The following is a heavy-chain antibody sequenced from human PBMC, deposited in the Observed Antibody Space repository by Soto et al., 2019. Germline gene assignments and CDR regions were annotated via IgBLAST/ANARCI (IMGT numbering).Heavy chain of an antibody. D-gene: IGHD2-15*01. V-gene: IGHV1-69*13. CDR1: GGTFSSYA. CDR2: IIPIFGTA. Sequence: GASVKVSCKASGGTFSSYAINWVRQAPGQGLEWMGGIIPIFGTANYAQKFQGRVTITADESTSTAYMELSSLRSEDTAVYYCARGSGGSSYYYYGMDVWAQGTTVTVSS. CDR3: ARGSGGSSYYYYGMDV. J-gene: IGHJ6*02.